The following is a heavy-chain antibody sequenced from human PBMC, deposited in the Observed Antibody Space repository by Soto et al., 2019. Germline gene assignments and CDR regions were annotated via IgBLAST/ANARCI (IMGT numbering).Heavy chain of an antibody. CDR3: ARDHRDGYYFWSRYYPVSGPRDY. D-gene: IGHD3-3*01. CDR2: INHSGST. J-gene: IGHJ4*02. V-gene: IGHV4-34*01. CDR1: GGSFSGYY. Sequence: SETLSLTCAVYGGSFSGYYWSWIRQPPGKGLEWIGEINHSGSTNYTPSLKSRVTISVDTSKNQFSLKLSSVTAADTAVYYCARDHRDGYYFWSRYYPVSGPRDYWGQGTLVTVS.